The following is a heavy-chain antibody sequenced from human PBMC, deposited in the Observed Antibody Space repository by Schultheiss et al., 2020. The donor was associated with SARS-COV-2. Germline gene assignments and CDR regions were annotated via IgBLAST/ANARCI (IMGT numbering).Heavy chain of an antibody. CDR3: ARGHVDIVVVVAATHFDY. CDR2: IYPGDSDT. J-gene: IGHJ4*02. V-gene: IGHV5-51*01. CDR1: GYSFTSYW. Sequence: GGSLRLSCKGSGYSFTSYWIGWVRQMPGKGLEWMGIIYPGDSDTRYSPSFQGQVTISADKSISTAYLQWSSLKASDTAMYYCARGHVDIVVVVAATHFDYWGQGTLVTVSS. D-gene: IGHD2-15*01.